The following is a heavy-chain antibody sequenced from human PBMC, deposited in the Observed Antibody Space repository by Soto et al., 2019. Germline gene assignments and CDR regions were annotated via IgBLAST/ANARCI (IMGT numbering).Heavy chain of an antibody. J-gene: IGHJ3*02. CDR2: FDPEDGET. CDR1: GYTLTELS. Sequence: ASVKVSCKVSGYTLTELSMHWVRQAPGKGLEWMGGFDPEDGETIYAQKFQGRVTMTEDTSTDTAYMELSSLRSEDTAVYYCATETLLLPDSDAAFDIWGQGTMVTVSS. D-gene: IGHD3-22*01. V-gene: IGHV1-24*01. CDR3: ATETLLLPDSDAAFDI.